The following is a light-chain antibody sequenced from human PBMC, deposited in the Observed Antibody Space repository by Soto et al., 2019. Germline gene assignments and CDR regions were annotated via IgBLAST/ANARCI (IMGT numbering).Light chain of an antibody. V-gene: IGLV1-40*01. CDR1: GSNIGAGYD. J-gene: IGLJ1*01. CDR3: QSYDSSLSGSV. Sequence: QSVLTQPPSVSGAPGQRVTISCTGSGSNIGAGYDVHWYRQLPGTAPKLLIYANNNRPSGVPDRFSGSKSGTSASLAITGLQAEDEAGYYCQSYDSSLSGSVLGTGTKVTVL. CDR2: ANN.